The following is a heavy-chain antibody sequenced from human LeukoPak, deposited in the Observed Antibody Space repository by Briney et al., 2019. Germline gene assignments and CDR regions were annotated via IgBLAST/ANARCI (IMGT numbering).Heavy chain of an antibody. CDR2: IYHSGST. CDR1: GYSISSGYY. Sequence: SETLSLTCAVSGYSISSGYYWGWIRQPPGKGLEWIGSIYHSGSTYYNPSLKSRVTISVDTSKKQFSLQLSSVTAADTAVYYCARLLYCSSTSCYSYWYFDLWGRGTLVTVSS. J-gene: IGHJ2*01. CDR3: ARLLYCSSTSCYSYWYFDL. V-gene: IGHV4-38-2*01. D-gene: IGHD2-2*01.